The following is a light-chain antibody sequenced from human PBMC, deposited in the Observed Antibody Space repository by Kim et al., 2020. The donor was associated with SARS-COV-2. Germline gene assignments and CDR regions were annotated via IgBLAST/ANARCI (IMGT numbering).Light chain of an antibody. J-gene: IGKJ5*01. Sequence: DIVMTQSPDSLAVSLGERATINCKSSQSVLYSSNNKNYLAWYQQKPAQPPKLLIYWASTRESGVPDRFTGSGSGTDLTLTISSLQAEDVAVYYCQQYYSTPITFGQGTRLEIK. CDR2: WAS. CDR1: QSVLYSSNNKNY. CDR3: QQYYSTPIT. V-gene: IGKV4-1*01.